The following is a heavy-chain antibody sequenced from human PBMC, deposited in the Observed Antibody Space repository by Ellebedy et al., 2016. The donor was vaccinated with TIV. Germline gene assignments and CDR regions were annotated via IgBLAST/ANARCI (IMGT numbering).Heavy chain of an antibody. D-gene: IGHD6-19*01. CDR1: GYPFANYD. V-gene: IGHV1-8*03. J-gene: IGHJ4*02. Sequence: AASVKVSCQASGYPFANYDLNWVRQATGQGLEWMGWINTNTGTTAYAQKFQSRVVITRDTSTGTTYMELSSLRLDDAAVYYCARGRTSAWYEPLEHWGQGTLVSVSS. CDR3: ARGRTSAWYEPLEH. CDR2: INTNTGTT.